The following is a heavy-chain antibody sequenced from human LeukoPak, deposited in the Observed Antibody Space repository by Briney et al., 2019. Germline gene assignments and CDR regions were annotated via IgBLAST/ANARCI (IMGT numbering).Heavy chain of an antibody. CDR2: IFYSGST. D-gene: IGHD3/OR15-3a*01. CDR3: GRFGLKNWNYVDY. V-gene: IGHV4-39*07. J-gene: IGHJ4*02. Sequence: SETLSLTCTVSGGSISTSNYYWGWIRQPPGKGLEWIGNIFYSGSTYYSPSLRSRVTISLDTSRNQFSLKLNSVTAADTAVYYCGRFGLKNWNYVDYWGQGTLVTVSS. CDR1: GGSISTSNYY.